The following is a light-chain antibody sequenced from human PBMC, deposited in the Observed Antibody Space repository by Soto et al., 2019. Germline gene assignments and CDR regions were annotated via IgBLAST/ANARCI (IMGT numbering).Light chain of an antibody. CDR1: QSISTW. CDR3: QQANSFPFT. V-gene: IGKV1-12*01. J-gene: IGKJ2*01. CDR2: SAS. Sequence: DIQMTQSPSSVSASVGDRVTITCRASQSISTWLAWYQQKAGEAPKLLIYSASSLQSGVPSRFSGSGSGTDFTLTISSLQAEDLATSYCQQANSFPFTFGQGTNLEIK.